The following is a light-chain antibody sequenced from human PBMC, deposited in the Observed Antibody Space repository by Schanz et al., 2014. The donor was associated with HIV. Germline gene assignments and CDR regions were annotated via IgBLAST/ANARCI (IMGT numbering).Light chain of an antibody. CDR1: SIDVGGYDY. CDR2: DVS. CDR3: SSYTSSSTRV. J-gene: IGLJ1*01. V-gene: IGLV2-14*03. Sequence: QSALTQPASVSGSPGQSITISCTGTSIDVGGYDYVSWYQQHPDKAPRLIIYDVSNRPSGVSNRFSGSKSGNTASLTISGLQAEDEADYYCSSYTSSSTRVFGTGTKLTVL.